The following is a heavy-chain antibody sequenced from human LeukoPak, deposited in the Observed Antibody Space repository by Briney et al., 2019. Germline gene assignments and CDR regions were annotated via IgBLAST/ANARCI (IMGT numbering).Heavy chain of an antibody. D-gene: IGHD3-22*01. Sequence: GGSLRLSWAASGXTFSSYSMNWVRQAPGKGLEWVSSISSSSSYIYYADSVKGRFTISRDNAKNSLYLQMNSPRAEDTAVYYCARDSYYDSSGYYSPGYYWGQGTLVTVSS. CDR1: GXTFSSYS. J-gene: IGHJ4*02. CDR2: ISSSSSYI. V-gene: IGHV3-21*01. CDR3: ARDSYYDSSGYYSPGYY.